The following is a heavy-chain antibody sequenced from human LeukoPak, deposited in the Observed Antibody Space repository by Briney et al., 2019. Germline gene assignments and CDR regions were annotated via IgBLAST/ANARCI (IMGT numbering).Heavy chain of an antibody. Sequence: PGGSLRLPCAASGFTFSVYLMTWVRQAPGKGLEWLANVAQDGSAQNYVDSLEGRFTVSRDNPRNTLYLQMHSLRAEDAAVYYCARVIGGAIDYWGQGTLVTVSS. CDR3: ARVIGGAIDY. CDR2: VAQDGSAQ. D-gene: IGHD1-26*01. V-gene: IGHV3-7*01. CDR1: GFTFSVYL. J-gene: IGHJ4*02.